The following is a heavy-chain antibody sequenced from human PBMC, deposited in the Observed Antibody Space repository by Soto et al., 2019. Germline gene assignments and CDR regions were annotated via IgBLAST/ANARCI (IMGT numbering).Heavy chain of an antibody. D-gene: IGHD1-26*01. V-gene: IGHV1-69*05. CDR1: GGTFSSYA. CDR3: ARRVEMARSGWDYYHGMDV. J-gene: IGHJ6*02. CDR2: IIPIFGTA. Sequence: QVQLVQSGAEVKKPGSSVKVSCKASGGTFSSYAISWVRQAPGQGLEWMGGIIPIFGTANYAQKFQGRVTCPPDEPTSTAYMGRSSLRSGDTAVYYCARRVEMARSGWDYYHGMDVWGQGPTVTVSS.